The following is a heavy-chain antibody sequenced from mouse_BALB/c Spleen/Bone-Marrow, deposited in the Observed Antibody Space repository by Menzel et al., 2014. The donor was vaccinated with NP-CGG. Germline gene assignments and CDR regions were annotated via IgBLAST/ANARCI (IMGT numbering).Heavy chain of an antibody. CDR2: INPSNGGT. Sequence: QVQLQQSGAELVKPGASVKLSCKASGYTFTSYYMYWVKQRPGRGLEWIGEINPSNGGTNFNEKFKSKATLTVDKSSSTAYMQLSSLTSEDSAVYYCTRYGNYYFDYWGQGTTLTVSS. CDR1: GYTFTSYY. CDR3: TRYGNYYFDY. V-gene: IGHV1S81*02. D-gene: IGHD2-1*01. J-gene: IGHJ2*01.